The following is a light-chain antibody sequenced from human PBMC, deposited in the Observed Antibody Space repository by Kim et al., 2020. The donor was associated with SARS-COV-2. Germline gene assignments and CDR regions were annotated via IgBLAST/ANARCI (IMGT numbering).Light chain of an antibody. CDR1: FSHVGRNS. Sequence: GQRSTTPCSGRFSHVGRNSVNWYQQLPGTAPKLLIFGYNQRPSGVPDRFSGSKSGTSASLAISGLQSEDEADYYCAAWDDNLNGVGFGGGTQLTVL. CDR2: GYN. J-gene: IGLJ2*01. CDR3: AAWDDNLNGVG. V-gene: IGLV1-44*01.